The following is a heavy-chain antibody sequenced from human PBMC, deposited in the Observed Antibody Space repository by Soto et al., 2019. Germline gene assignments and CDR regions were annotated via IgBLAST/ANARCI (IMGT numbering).Heavy chain of an antibody. CDR1: GFTFSSYG. Sequence: GGSLRLSCAASGFTFSSYGMHWVRQAPGKGLEWVAVIWYDGSNKYYADSVKGRFTISRDNSKNTLYLQMNSLRAEDTAVYYCRAYYDFWSGSPQNYYGMDVRGQGTTVTVSS. D-gene: IGHD3-3*01. J-gene: IGHJ6*02. CDR3: RAYYDFWSGSPQNYYGMDV. V-gene: IGHV3-33*01. CDR2: IWYDGSNK.